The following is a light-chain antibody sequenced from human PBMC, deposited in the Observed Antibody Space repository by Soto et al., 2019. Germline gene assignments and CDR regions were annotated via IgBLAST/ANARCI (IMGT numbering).Light chain of an antibody. J-gene: IGKJ1*01. Sequence: EILITQSPATLSVSPGERTTLTCRASQSVGSNLAWYQQKPGQAPRLLIYAASTRASGVPARFSGSGSGTEFTLTISSLQSEDFAVYYCQQYNNWPVFGQGSNVDIK. CDR3: QQYNNWPV. CDR2: AAS. V-gene: IGKV3-15*01. CDR1: QSVGSN.